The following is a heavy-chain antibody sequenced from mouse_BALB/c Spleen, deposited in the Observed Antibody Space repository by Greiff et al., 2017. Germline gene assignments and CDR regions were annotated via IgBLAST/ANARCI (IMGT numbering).Heavy chain of an antibody. D-gene: IGHD1-1*01. J-gene: IGHJ3*01. Sequence: VQLQQSGAELVKPGASVKLSCTASGFNIKDTYMHWVKQRPEQGLEWIGRIDPANGNTKYDPKFQGKATITADTSSNTAYLQLSSLTSEDTAVYYCARENGVYYGSSYLAYWGQGTLVTVSA. CDR1: GFNIKDTY. CDR2: IDPANGNT. V-gene: IGHV14-3*02. CDR3: ARENGVYYGSSYLAY.